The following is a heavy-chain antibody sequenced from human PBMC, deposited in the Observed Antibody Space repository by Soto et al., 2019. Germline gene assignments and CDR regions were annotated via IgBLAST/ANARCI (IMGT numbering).Heavy chain of an antibody. J-gene: IGHJ4*02. D-gene: IGHD1-1*01. CDR3: ARGNGTTGIISSFDY. V-gene: IGHV4-59*01. CDR1: GGSISSYS. CDR2: IYYSGST. Sequence: SETLSLTCTVSGGSISSYSWSWIRQPPGKGLEWIGYIYYSGSTNYNPSLKSRVTILVDTSKNQFSLKLSSVTAADTAVYYCARGNGTTGIISSFDYWGQGTLVTVSS.